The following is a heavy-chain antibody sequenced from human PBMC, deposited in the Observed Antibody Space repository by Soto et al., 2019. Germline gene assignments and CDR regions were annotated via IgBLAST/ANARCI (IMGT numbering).Heavy chain of an antibody. V-gene: IGHV4-30-2*01. J-gene: IGHJ5*02. Sequence: PSDTLSLTCAVSGGSISSGGYSWSWIRQPPGKGLEWIGYIYHSGSTYYNPSLKSRVTISVDRSKNQFSLKLSSVTAADTAVYYCARGVVEWFGEFSSLNWFDPWGQGTLVTGSS. D-gene: IGHD3-10*01. CDR2: IYHSGST. CDR1: GGSISSGGYS. CDR3: ARGVVEWFGEFSSLNWFDP.